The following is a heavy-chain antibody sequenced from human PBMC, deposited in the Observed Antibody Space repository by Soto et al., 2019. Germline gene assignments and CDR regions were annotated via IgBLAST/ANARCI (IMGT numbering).Heavy chain of an antibody. CDR1: GFTFSSYA. D-gene: IGHD3-22*01. CDR3: ALDHYYDSSGYLWRGYYFDY. J-gene: IGHJ4*02. CDR2: ISGSGGST. V-gene: IGHV3-23*01. Sequence: EVQLLESGGGLVQPGGSLRLSCAASGFTFSSYAMSWVRQAPGKGLEWVSAISGSGGSTYYADSVKGRFTISRDNSKNTLYLQMNSLRAEDTAVYYCALDHYYDSSGYLWRGYYFDYWGQGTLVTVSS.